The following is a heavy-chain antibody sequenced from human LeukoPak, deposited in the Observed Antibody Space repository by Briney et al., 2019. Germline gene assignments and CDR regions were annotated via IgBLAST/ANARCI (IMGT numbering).Heavy chain of an antibody. CDR2: ISYDGSNK. CDR1: GFTFSSYG. J-gene: IGHJ4*02. CDR3: AKVPLIVGATLYYFDY. V-gene: IGHV3-30*18. Sequence: GGSLRLSCAASGFTFSSYGMHWVRQAPGKGLEWVAVISYDGSNKYYADSVKGRFTISRDNSKNTLYLQMNSLRAEDTAVYYCAKVPLIVGATLYYFDYWGQGTLVTVSS. D-gene: IGHD1-26*01.